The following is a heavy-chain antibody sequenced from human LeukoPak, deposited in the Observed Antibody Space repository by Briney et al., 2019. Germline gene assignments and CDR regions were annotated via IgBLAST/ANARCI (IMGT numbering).Heavy chain of an antibody. D-gene: IGHD3-3*01. CDR3: ARGGFVLRFLEWFPEAFDI. J-gene: IGHJ3*02. V-gene: IGHV3-48*01. CDR2: ISSSSSTI. Sequence: GGSLRLSCAASGFTFSSYSMNWVRQAPGKGLEWVSYISSSSSTIYYADSVKGRFTISRDNAKNSLYLQMNSLRAEDTAVYYCARGGFVLRFLEWFPEAFDIWGQGTMVTVSS. CDR1: GFTFSSYS.